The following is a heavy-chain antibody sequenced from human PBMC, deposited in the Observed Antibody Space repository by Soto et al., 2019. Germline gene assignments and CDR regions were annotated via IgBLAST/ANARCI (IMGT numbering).Heavy chain of an antibody. J-gene: IGHJ5*02. CDR2: LSGDGKAT. V-gene: IGHV3-23*01. CDR3: ARITRS. D-gene: IGHD3-16*01. Sequence: EVRLLESGGGLVQPGGSLRLSCAASGLTVGSSAMTWVRQAPGKGLEWISSLSGDGKATYYADSVKGRFTISRDISKNTLFLPMASLGVEDTAIYFCARITRSWGQGTRVTVSS. CDR1: GLTVGSSA.